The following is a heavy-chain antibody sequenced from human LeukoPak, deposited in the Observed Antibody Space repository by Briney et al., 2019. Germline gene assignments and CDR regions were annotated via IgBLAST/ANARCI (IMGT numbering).Heavy chain of an antibody. CDR2: IYHSGST. CDR3: ASVFWSGYPY. J-gene: IGHJ4*02. V-gene: IGHV4-38-2*01. D-gene: IGHD3-3*01. CDR1: GYSISSGYY. Sequence: SETLSLTCAVSGYSISSGYYWGWIRQPPGKGLEWIGSIYHSGSTYYNPSLKRRVTISVHTSKNQFSLKLSSVTAADTAVYYCASVFWSGYPYWGQGTLVTVSS.